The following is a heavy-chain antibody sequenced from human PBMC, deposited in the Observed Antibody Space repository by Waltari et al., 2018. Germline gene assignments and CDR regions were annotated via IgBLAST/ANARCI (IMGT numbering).Heavy chain of an antibody. V-gene: IGHV3-74*01. CDR1: GFTFSDYW. J-gene: IGHJ4*02. Sequence: EVQLVESGGGLVQPGGSLRLSCAASGFTFSDYWMHWVRQAPGKGLVWVSRIDSDGVTTNYADSVKGRFTISRDNAKNTLYLLINSLRAEDTAVYFCASGYYYSVFDSWGQGTLVTVSS. D-gene: IGHD3-22*01. CDR2: IDSDGVTT. CDR3: ASGYYYSVFDS.